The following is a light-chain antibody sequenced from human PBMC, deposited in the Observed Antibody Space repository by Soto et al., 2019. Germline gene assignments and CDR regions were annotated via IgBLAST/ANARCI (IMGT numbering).Light chain of an antibody. Sequence: DIPLTQSPSLLSASVGDRVALTCRAGQAISTYLAWYQQKPGEAPKLLIYAASTLNGGVPSRFSASGSGTEFTLTISSLQPEDFATYYCQQLKSYPLFGPGTKVDLK. CDR3: QQLKSYPL. CDR1: QAISTY. V-gene: IGKV1-9*01. CDR2: AAS. J-gene: IGKJ3*01.